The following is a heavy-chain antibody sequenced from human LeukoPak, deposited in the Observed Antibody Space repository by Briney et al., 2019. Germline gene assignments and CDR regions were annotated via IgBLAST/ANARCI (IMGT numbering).Heavy chain of an antibody. CDR1: GFTFSTYE. CDR3: ARGWGHWFDP. D-gene: IGHD3-16*01. V-gene: IGHV3-48*03. Sequence: GGSLRLSCAASGFTFSTYEMNCVRQAPGKGLEWVSYVSSSGSTIYYADSVKGRFTISRDNAKNSLYLQMNSLRAEDTALYYCARGWGHWFDPWGQGTLVTVSS. J-gene: IGHJ5*02. CDR2: VSSSGSTI.